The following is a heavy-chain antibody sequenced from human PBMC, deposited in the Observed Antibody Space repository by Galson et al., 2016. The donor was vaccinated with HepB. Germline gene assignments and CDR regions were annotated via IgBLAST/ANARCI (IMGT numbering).Heavy chain of an antibody. CDR2: IWHDGSNI. J-gene: IGHJ4*02. CDR1: GFTFSDYG. D-gene: IGHD3-16*01. Sequence: SLRLSCAASGFTFSDYGMHWVRQAPGKGLEWVAVIWHDGSNIHYVDSVEGRFTISRDNYKNTVDLQMNSLRVDDTAVYYCAKETSNWGQYYFDYWGRGALVTVSS. V-gene: IGHV3-33*06. CDR3: AKETSNWGQYYFDY.